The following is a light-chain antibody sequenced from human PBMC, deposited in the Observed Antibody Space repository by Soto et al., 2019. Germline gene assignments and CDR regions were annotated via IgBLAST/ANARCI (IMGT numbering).Light chain of an antibody. J-gene: IGKJ1*01. CDR3: QQYNSSPWK. CDR2: KAS. V-gene: IGKV1-5*03. Sequence: DIQMTQSPSTLSASVGDRVTITCRASQSISSWLAWYQQKPGKAPKLLIYKASSLESGVPSRFSGSGSGTEFTLTISSLQPGDFATYYFQQYNSSPWKFGQGTQVEIK. CDR1: QSISSW.